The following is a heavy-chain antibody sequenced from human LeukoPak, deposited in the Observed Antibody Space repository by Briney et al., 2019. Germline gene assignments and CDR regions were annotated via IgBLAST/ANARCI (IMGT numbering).Heavy chain of an antibody. CDR2: ISAYNGNT. J-gene: IGHJ2*01. CDR1: GGTFSSYA. D-gene: IGHD6-13*01. V-gene: IGHV1-18*01. Sequence: GASVKVSCKASGGTFSSYAISWVRQAPGQGLEWMGWISAYNGNTNYAQKLQGRVTMTTDTSTSTAYMELRSLRSDDTAVYYCARAPSHSSSWLSDWYFDLWGRGTLVTVSS. CDR3: ARAPSHSSSWLSDWYFDL.